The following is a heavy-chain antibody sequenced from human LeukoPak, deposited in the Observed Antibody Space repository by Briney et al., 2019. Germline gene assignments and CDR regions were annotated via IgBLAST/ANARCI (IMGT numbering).Heavy chain of an antibody. V-gene: IGHV4-59*01. CDR2: IYYSGST. CDR1: GGSISSYY. J-gene: IGHJ6*03. Sequence: SETLSLTCTVSGGSISSYYWSWIRQPPGKGLEWIGYIYYSGSTNYNPSLKSRVTISVDTSKNQFSLKLSSVTAADTAVYYCARVLCSSTSCDYYYYYYMDVWGKGTTVTVSS. D-gene: IGHD2-2*01. CDR3: ARVLCSSTSCDYYYYYYMDV.